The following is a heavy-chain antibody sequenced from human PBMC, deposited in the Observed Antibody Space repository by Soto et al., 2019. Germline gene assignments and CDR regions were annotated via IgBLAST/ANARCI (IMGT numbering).Heavy chain of an antibody. V-gene: IGHV4-39*07. CDR3: ARDSGMIVDPSFDY. CDR1: GGSISSSSYY. D-gene: IGHD3-22*01. J-gene: IGHJ4*02. CDR2: IYYSGST. Sequence: PSETLSLTCTVSGGSISSSSYYWGWIRQPPGKGLEWIGSIYYSGSTYYNPSLKSRVTISVDTSKNQFSLKLSSVTAADTAVYYCARDSGMIVDPSFDYWGQGTLVTVSS.